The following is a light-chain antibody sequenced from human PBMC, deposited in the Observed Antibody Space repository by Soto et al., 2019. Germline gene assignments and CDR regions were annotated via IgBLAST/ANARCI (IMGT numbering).Light chain of an antibody. V-gene: IGKV3-15*01. Sequence: EVVLTQSPATLSLSPVDRAALSCKASQSVHNFLAWYQQTPGQAPRLLIYGASTRATGIPVRFSGSASGTEFTLTISSLQSEDFTVYYCQQYNKWPLTFGQGTKVDIK. CDR1: QSVHNF. CDR2: GAS. J-gene: IGKJ1*01. CDR3: QQYNKWPLT.